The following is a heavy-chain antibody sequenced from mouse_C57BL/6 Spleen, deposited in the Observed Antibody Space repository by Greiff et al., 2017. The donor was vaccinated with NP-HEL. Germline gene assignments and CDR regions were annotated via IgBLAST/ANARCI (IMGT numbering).Heavy chain of an antibody. CDR3: ARWLLWYFEV. Sequence: QVQLQQSGAELVRPGASVKLSCKASGYTFTDYYINWVKQRPGQGLEWIARIYPGSGNTYYNEKFKGKAPLTAEKSSSTAYMQLSSLTSEDSAVYFCARWLLWYFEVWGTGTTVTVSS. V-gene: IGHV1-76*01. D-gene: IGHD2-3*01. CDR1: GYTFTDYY. J-gene: IGHJ1*03. CDR2: IYPGSGNT.